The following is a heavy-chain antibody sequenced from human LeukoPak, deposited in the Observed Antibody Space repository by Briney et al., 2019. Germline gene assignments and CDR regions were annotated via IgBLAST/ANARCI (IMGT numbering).Heavy chain of an antibody. Sequence: LRNCRAGAGLGMSRDWMGWVLLEPRKRPEWVANIKPDGSGKYYVDSVKGRFTISRDNAENSLFLHMNSLRAEDTAVYYCARCAVAAAGDYWGRGTLVTVSS. CDR1: GLGMSRDW. J-gene: IGHJ4*02. D-gene: IGHD6-13*01. V-gene: IGHV3-7*01. CDR3: ARCAVAAAGDY. CDR2: IKPDGSGK.